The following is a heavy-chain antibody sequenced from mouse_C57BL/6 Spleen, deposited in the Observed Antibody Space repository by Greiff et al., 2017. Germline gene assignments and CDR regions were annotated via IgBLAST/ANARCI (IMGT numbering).Heavy chain of an antibody. CDR2: ISSKSSNYAT. CDR1: GFTFNTYA. D-gene: IGHD2-2*01. CDR3: VRAYYGYDLFDY. V-gene: IGHV10-3*01. Sequence: EVTLLESGGGLVQPIGSLKLSCAASGFTFNTYAMHWVRQAPGPGLEWVARISSKSSNYATYYADSVKDRFTISRDESQSMLYLQMNNLKTEDTAMYYCVRAYYGYDLFDYWGQGTTRTVAS. J-gene: IGHJ2*01.